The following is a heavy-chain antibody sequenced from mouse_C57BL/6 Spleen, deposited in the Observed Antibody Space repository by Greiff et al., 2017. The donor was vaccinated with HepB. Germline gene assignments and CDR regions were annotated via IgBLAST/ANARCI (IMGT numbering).Heavy chain of an antibody. Sequence: QVQLQQPGAELVMPGASVKLSCKASGYTFTSYWMHWVKQRPGQGLEWIGEIDPSDSYTNYNQKFKGKSTLTVDKSSSTAYMQLSSLTSEDSAVYSCARGQITTVVATNYFDYWGQGTTLTVSS. V-gene: IGHV1-69*01. CDR2: IDPSDSYT. J-gene: IGHJ2*01. CDR3: ARGQITTVVATNYFDY. CDR1: GYTFTSYW. D-gene: IGHD1-1*01.